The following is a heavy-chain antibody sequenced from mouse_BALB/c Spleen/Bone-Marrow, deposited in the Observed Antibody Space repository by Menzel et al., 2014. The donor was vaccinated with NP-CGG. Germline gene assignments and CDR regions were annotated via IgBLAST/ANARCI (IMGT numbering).Heavy chain of an antibody. CDR3: ARGITTGYFDY. CDR2: INPGSGGT. V-gene: IGHV1-54*01. Sequence: QVQLQQPGAELVRPGTSVKVSCKASGYAFTNYLIEWVKQRPGQGLEWIGVINPGSGGTNYNEKFKGKATLTADKSSSTAYMQLSGLTSDDSAVYFCARGITTGYFDYWGQGTTLTVSS. CDR1: GYAFTNYL. D-gene: IGHD1-1*01. J-gene: IGHJ2*01.